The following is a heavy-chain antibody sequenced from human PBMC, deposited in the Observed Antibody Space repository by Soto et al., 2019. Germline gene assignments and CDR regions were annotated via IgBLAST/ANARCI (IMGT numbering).Heavy chain of an antibody. Sequence: QVQLVESGGGVIQPGRSLRLSCAASGFTFSSYGMHRVRQAPGKGLEWVAVISHEGSNKYGADSVKGRFTISRDNSKNTLYLQMNSLRPEDSAVYYCAKPLTTVTNYYFDQWGQGTLVTVSS. D-gene: IGHD4-17*01. CDR2: ISHEGSNK. CDR3: AKPLTTVTNYYFDQ. J-gene: IGHJ4*02. CDR1: GFTFSSYG. V-gene: IGHV3-30*18.